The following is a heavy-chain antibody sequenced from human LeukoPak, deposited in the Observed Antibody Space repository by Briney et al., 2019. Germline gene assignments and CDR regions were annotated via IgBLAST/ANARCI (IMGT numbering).Heavy chain of an antibody. CDR2: ISSYNGNT. CDR3: AGDGFSSSWPYYFDF. D-gene: IGHD6-13*01. Sequence: ASVKVSCKASGYTFINYGITWVRQAPGQGLEWMGWISSYNGNTNYAQKFQGRVTMTTDTSTSTAYTELKSLRSDDTAVYHCAGDGFSSSWPYYFDFWGQGSLVTVSS. V-gene: IGHV1-18*01. CDR1: GYTFINYG. J-gene: IGHJ4*02.